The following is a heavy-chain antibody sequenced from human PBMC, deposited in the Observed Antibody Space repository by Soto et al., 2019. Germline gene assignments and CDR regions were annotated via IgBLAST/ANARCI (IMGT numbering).Heavy chain of an antibody. CDR1: GYTFTSYG. CDR3: ARDSHVTIFGVVHDY. Sequence: QVQLVQSGAEVKKPGASVKVSCKASGYTFTSYGISWVRQAPGQGLEWMGWISAYNGNTNYAQKLKGRVTMTTDTSTSTADMELRSLRSDDTAVYYCARDSHVTIFGVVHDYWGQGTLVTVSS. V-gene: IGHV1-18*01. CDR2: ISAYNGNT. J-gene: IGHJ4*02. D-gene: IGHD3-3*01.